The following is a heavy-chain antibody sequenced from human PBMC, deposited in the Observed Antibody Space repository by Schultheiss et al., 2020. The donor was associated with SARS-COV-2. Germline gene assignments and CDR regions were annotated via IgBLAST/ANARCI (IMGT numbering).Heavy chain of an antibody. CDR3: ARALHSGYDLVRIGPDY. CDR1: GYTFTGYY. CDR2: ISAYNGNT. D-gene: IGHD5-12*01. V-gene: IGHV1-18*04. J-gene: IGHJ4*02. Sequence: ASVKVSCKASGYTFTGYYMHWVRQAPGQGLEWMGWISAYNGNTNYAQKLQGRVTMTTDTSTSTAYMELRSLRSDDTAVYYCARALHSGYDLVRIGPDYWGQGTLVTVSS.